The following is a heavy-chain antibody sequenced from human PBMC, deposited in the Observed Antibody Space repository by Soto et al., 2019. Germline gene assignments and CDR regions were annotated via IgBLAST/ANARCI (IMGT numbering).Heavy chain of an antibody. Sequence: QVQLVQSGAEVKKPGASVKVSCKASGYTFTSYGISWVRQAPGQGLEWMGWISAHNGNTIYAQKLQGRVTMSTDTATSTASRELRSVRSDDTAVYYCARALAPTGYWGQGTLVTVSS. J-gene: IGHJ4*02. CDR3: ARALAPTGY. CDR2: ISAHNGNT. D-gene: IGHD1-1*01. V-gene: IGHV1-18*01. CDR1: GYTFTSYG.